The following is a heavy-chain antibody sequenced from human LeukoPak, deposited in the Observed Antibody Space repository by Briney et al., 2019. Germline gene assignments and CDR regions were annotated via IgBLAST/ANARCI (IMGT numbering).Heavy chain of an antibody. CDR2: ISSSSSYT. D-gene: IGHD3-10*01. J-gene: IGHJ4*02. CDR1: GFTFSSYE. Sequence: GGSLRLSCAASGFTFSSYEMNWVRQAPGKGLEWVSYISSSSSYTNYADSVKGRFTISRDNAKNSLYLQMNSLRAEDTAVYYCARERYGSGSYYKALDYWGQGTLVTVSS. CDR3: ARERYGSGSYYKALDY. V-gene: IGHV3-48*03.